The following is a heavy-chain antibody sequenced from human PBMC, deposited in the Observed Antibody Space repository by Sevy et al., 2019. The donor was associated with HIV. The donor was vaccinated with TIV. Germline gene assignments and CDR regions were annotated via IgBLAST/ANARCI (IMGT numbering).Heavy chain of an antibody. CDR1: GYTLTKVS. Sequence: ASVKVSCKVAGYTLTKVSMHWVRQAPGKGLEWMGRFDPEDGETIFAQTFQGRVTMTEDTSIDTAYMELSSLRSEDTAVYYCSAVREYYDDKSGYLDYWGQGTLVTVSS. CDR3: SAVREYYDDKSGYLDY. J-gene: IGHJ4*02. V-gene: IGHV1-24*01. CDR2: FDPEDGET. D-gene: IGHD3-22*01.